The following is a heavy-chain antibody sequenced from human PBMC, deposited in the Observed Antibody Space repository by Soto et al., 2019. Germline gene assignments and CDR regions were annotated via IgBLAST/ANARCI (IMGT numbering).Heavy chain of an antibody. V-gene: IGHV4-30-4*01. Sequence: SETLSLTCTVSGGSISSGDYYWIWIRQPPGKGLEWIGYIYYSGSTYYNPSLKSRVTISVDTSKNQFSLKLSSVTAADTAVYYCARDPSYYYDSSGSWGQGTLVTVSS. CDR3: ARDPSYYYDSSGS. CDR2: IYYSGST. CDR1: GGSISSGDYY. D-gene: IGHD3-22*01. J-gene: IGHJ5*02.